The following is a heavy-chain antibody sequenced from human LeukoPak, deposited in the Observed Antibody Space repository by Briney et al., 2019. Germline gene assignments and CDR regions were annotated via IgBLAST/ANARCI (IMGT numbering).Heavy chain of an antibody. J-gene: IGHJ4*02. CDR2: IYYSGST. CDR3: ARHPNAAVVQIDY. V-gene: IGHV4-39*01. Sequence: KSSETLSLTCTVSGGSISSSSYYWGWIRQPPAKGLEWIGRIYYSGSTYYNPSLKSRVPISVDTSKNQFSLKLSSVTAADTAVYYCARHPNAAVVQIDYWGQGTLVTVSS. D-gene: IGHD2-15*01. CDR1: GGSISSSSYY.